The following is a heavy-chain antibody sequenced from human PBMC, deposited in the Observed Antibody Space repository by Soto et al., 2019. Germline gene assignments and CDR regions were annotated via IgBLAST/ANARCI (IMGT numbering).Heavy chain of an antibody. V-gene: IGHV3-74*01. CDR1: GFTSRNHC. Sequence: GGSMRLSCTASGFTSRNHCSHWVRQAPGKGLVWVSHINSDGSNTYYADSVKGRFTISRDNAKNTLYLQMNSLRAEDTAVYYCASAPSSPSGRRPFDYWGQGTLVTVSS. D-gene: IGHD2-2*01. CDR3: ASAPSSPSGRRPFDY. J-gene: IGHJ4*02. CDR2: INSDGSNT.